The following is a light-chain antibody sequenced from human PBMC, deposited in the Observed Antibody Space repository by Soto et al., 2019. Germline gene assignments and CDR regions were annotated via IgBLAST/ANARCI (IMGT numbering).Light chain of an antibody. CDR3: QQYNNWPGT. CDR1: QSVNSH. V-gene: IGKV3-15*01. J-gene: IGKJ4*01. Sequence: VSPGEIATLSCRTSQSVNSHLAWYQHKPGQAPRLLIYGASSRATGIPTRFSGSGSGTEFTLTIDSLQSEDFAIYFCQQYNNWPGTFGGGTKVDIK. CDR2: GAS.